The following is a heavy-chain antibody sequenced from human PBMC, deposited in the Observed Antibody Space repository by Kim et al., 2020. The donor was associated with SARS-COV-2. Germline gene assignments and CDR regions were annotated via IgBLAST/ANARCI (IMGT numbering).Heavy chain of an antibody. CDR1: GFTFKNYA. CDR2: ISYDSSEE. D-gene: IGHD6-19*01. Sequence: GGSLRLSCVGSGFTFKNYAIHWVRQAPGKGLEWVAHISYDSSEENYADSVKGRFTISRDNSKNTVFLQLTSLRREDTAVYYCVRDLGSSLAGTWEYWGQGTLVAVSS. J-gene: IGHJ4*02. CDR3: VRDLGSSLAGTWEY. V-gene: IGHV3-30*04.